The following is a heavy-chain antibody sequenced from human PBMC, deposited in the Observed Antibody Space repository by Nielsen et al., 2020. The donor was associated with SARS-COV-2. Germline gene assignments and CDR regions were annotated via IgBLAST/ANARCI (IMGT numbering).Heavy chain of an antibody. CDR3: ARGGYDILTGYSQYYYYGMDV. D-gene: IGHD3-9*01. V-gene: IGHV3-11*01. J-gene: IGHJ6*02. Sequence: GESLKISCAASGFTFSDYYMSWIRQAPGKGLEWVSYISSSGSTIYYADSVKGRFTISRDNAKNSLYLQMNSLRAEDTAVYYCARGGYDILTGYSQYYYYGMDVWGQGTTVTVSS. CDR1: GFTFSDYY. CDR2: ISSSGSTI.